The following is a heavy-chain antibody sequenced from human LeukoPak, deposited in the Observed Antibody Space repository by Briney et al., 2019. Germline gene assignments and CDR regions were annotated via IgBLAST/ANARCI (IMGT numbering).Heavy chain of an antibody. D-gene: IGHD6-13*01. V-gene: IGHV3-9*01. CDR1: GFTFDDYA. Sequence: PGRSLRLSCAASGFTFDDYAMHWVRQAPGKGLEWVSGISWNSGSIGYADSVKGRFTISRDNAKNSLYLQMNSLRAEDTALYYCAKAGIAAAAFDYWGQGTLVTVSS. CDR3: AKAGIAAAAFDY. CDR2: ISWNSGSI. J-gene: IGHJ4*02.